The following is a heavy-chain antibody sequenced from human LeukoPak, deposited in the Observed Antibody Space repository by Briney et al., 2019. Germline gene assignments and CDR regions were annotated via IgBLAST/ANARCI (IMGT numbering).Heavy chain of an antibody. CDR2: IIPILGIA. CDR1: GGTFSSYA. V-gene: IGHV1-69*04. D-gene: IGHD3-22*01. Sequence: ASVKVSCKASGGTFSSYAISWVRQAPGQGLEWMGRIIPILGIANCAQKFQGRVTITADKSASTAYMELSSLRSEDTAVYYCAREATYDSSGYPDYWGQGTLVTVSS. J-gene: IGHJ4*02. CDR3: AREATYDSSGYPDY.